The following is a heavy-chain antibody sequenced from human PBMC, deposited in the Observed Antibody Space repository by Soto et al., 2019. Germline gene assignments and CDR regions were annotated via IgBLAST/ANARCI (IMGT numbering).Heavy chain of an antibody. CDR1: GSTFTSYG. D-gene: IGHD2-2*01. J-gene: IGHJ5*02. CDR2: ISAYNGNT. CDR3: ARGPHEVVVPAFYERVAWFSL. V-gene: IGHV1-18*01. Sequence: APVKVSCKASGSTFTSYGISWVRQPPGQGLEWMGWISAYNGNTNYAQKLQGRVTMTTDTSTSTAYMELRSLRSDDTAVYYCARGPHEVVVPAFYERVAWFSLRAQGTLDTVSS.